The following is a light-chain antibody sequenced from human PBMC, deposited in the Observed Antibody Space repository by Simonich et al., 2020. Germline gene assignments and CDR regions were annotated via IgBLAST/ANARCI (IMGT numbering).Light chain of an antibody. V-gene: IGKV1D-8*01. CDR2: AAS. CDR3: QQYYSFPWT. J-gene: IGKJ1*01. Sequence: VIWMTQSPSLLSASTGDRVTISCRMSQCISSYLAWYQQKPGKAPEILIYAASTLQSGVPSRFSGSGSGTDFTLTISCLQSEDFATYYCQQYYSFPWTFGQGTKVEIK. CDR1: QCISSY.